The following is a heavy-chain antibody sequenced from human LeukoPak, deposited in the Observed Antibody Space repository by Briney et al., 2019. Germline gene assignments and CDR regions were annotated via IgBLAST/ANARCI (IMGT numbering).Heavy chain of an antibody. V-gene: IGHV3-9*01. CDR1: GFTFDDYA. CDR2: ISWNSGSI. Sequence: PGGSLRLSCAASGFTFDDYAMHWVRQAPGKGLEWVSGISWNSGSIGYADSVKGRFTISRDNAKNSLYLQMNSLRAEDTAVYYCAKDHPASSWPGYWGQGTLVTVSS. J-gene: IGHJ4*02. D-gene: IGHD6-13*01. CDR3: AKDHPASSWPGY.